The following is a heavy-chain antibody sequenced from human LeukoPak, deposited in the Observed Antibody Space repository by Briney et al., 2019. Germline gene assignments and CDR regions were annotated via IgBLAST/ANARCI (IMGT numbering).Heavy chain of an antibody. Sequence: GGSLRLSCAASGFTVSSNYMSWVRQAPGKGLEWVSFIYSGGNTYYADSVKGRFTISRDNSKNTLYLQMNSLRAEDTAVYYCARHTGRVDSSSPGYYWGQGTLVTVSS. V-gene: IGHV3-66*04. D-gene: IGHD6-6*01. CDR3: ARHTGRVDSSSPGYY. CDR1: GFTVSSNY. CDR2: IYSGGNT. J-gene: IGHJ4*02.